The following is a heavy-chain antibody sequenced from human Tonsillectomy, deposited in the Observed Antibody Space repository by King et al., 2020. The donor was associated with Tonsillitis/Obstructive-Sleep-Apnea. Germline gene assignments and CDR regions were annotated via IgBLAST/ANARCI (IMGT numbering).Heavy chain of an antibody. CDR2: INTDGSST. V-gene: IGHV3-74*01. D-gene: IGHD2-21*02. Sequence: VQLVESGGGLVQPGGSLRLSCAASGFTFSSYWMHWVRQAPGKGLVWVSRINTDGSSTSYADSVKGRFTISRDDAKNTLYLQMNSLRAEDTAVYYCARDRGVTSGLFDIWGQGTMVTVSS. J-gene: IGHJ3*02. CDR1: GFTFSSYW. CDR3: ARDRGVTSGLFDI.